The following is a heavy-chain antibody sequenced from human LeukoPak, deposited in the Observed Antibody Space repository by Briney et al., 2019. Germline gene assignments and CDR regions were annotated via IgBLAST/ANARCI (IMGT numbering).Heavy chain of an antibody. D-gene: IGHD3-10*01. CDR3: ARELYGTGSYSHWFDP. V-gene: IGHV3-66*01. CDR1: GFTVSSSY. Sequence: PGGSLRLSCAASGFTVSSSYMSWVRQPPGKGLEWVSVIYSDGSTYYADSVKGRLTISRDNSKNTLYLQMNSLRAEDTAVYYCARELYGTGSYSHWFDPWGQGTLVTVSS. CDR2: IYSDGST. J-gene: IGHJ5*02.